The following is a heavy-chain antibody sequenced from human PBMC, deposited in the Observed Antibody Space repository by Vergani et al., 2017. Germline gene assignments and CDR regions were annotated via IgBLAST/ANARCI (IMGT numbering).Heavy chain of an antibody. D-gene: IGHD2-15*01. V-gene: IGHV3-23*03. CDR2: IYSGGSST. CDR3: ARLSPGYCSGGSCYDEAFDI. Sequence: EVQLLESGGGLVQPGGSLRLSCAASGFTFSSYAMSWVRQAPGKGLEWVSVIYSGGSSTYYADSVKGRFTISRDNSKNTLYLQMNSLRAEDTAVYYCARLSPGYCSGGSCYDEAFDIWGQGTMVTVSS. J-gene: IGHJ3*02. CDR1: GFTFSSYA.